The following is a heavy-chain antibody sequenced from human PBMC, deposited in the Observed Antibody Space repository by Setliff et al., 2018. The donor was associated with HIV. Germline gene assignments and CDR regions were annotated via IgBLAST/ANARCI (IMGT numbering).Heavy chain of an antibody. J-gene: IGHJ4*02. V-gene: IGHV4-61*02. CDR1: GDSISSGSNY. CDR2: IYTSGP. CDR3: TRGPLPRADY. Sequence: SETLSLTCTVSGDSISSGSNYWSWIRQPAGKGLEWIGRIYTSGPRYNPSLENRVTISVDTSKSQFFLMLSSATAADTAVYYCTRGPLPRADYWGQGTLVTVSS.